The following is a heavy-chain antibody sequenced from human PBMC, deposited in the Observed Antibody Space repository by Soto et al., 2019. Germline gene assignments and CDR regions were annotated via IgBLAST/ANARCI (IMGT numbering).Heavy chain of an antibody. CDR2: IIPIFGTA. D-gene: IGHD5-18*01. Sequence: QVQLVQSGAEVKKPGSSVKVSCKASGGTFSSYAISWVRQAPGQGLEWMGGIIPIFGTANYAQKFQGRVTITADESTSTDYMELSSLRSEDTAVYYCARAHPTGIQPSGYYGMDVWGQGTTVTVSS. J-gene: IGHJ6*02. V-gene: IGHV1-69*12. CDR3: ARAHPTGIQPSGYYGMDV. CDR1: GGTFSSYA.